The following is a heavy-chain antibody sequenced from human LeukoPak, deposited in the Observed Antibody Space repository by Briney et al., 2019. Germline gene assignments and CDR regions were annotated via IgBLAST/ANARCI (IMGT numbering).Heavy chain of an antibody. CDR2: TSGSGVNT. J-gene: IGHJ3*02. D-gene: IGHD6-19*01. Sequence: PGGSLRLSCSASGLTFSTYAMGWVRPVPGKGLEWVSSTSGSGVNTNYADSVKGRFTISRDNFKNTLYLQLNSLGAEDTAVYYCAQGSSGWNADAFDIWGQGTMVTVSS. V-gene: IGHV3-23*01. CDR3: AQGSSGWNADAFDI. CDR1: GLTFSTYA.